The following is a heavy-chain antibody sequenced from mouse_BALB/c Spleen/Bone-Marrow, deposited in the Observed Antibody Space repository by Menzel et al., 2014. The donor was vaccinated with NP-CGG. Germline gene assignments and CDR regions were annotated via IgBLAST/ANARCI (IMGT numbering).Heavy chain of an antibody. CDR1: EYEFPSHD. CDR3: ARRGDYGWFSC. J-gene: IGHJ3*01. V-gene: IGHV5-2*01. D-gene: IGHD2-4*01. Sequence: EVMLVESGGGLVQPGVSLKLSCESNEYEFPSHDMSWVRKTPEKRLELVAAINSDGGSTYYPDTMGRRFIISRDNTKKSLYLQMSSLRSEDTALYYCARRGDYGWFSCWGQWTQVTVSA. CDR2: INSDGGST.